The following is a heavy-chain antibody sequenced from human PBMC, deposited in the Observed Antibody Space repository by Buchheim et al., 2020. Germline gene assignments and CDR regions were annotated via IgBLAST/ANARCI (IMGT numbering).Heavy chain of an antibody. D-gene: IGHD6-19*01. Sequence: EVQLVESGGGLVQSGGSLRLSCAASGFAFSNYWMHWVRQTPGEGLVWVSCIKTDGGVAVYADSVKGRFTISRDNAKNTVYLEMNSLRSEDTAVYYCVRDGDSSDIDFDYWGQGTL. CDR2: IKTDGGVA. CDR1: GFAFSNYW. J-gene: IGHJ4*02. CDR3: VRDGDSSDIDFDY. V-gene: IGHV3-74*01.